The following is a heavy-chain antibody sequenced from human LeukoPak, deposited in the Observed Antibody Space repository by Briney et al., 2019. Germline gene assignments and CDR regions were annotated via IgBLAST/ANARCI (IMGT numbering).Heavy chain of an antibody. CDR2: IRSKANNYAT. V-gene: IGHV3-73*01. CDR1: GFTFSGSA. Sequence: GGSLKLSCAASGFTFSGSAMHWVRQASGKGLEWVGRIRSKANNYATAYAASVKGRFTISRDDSKNTAYLQMNSLETEDTAVYYCTGQAYYYDTSGFNFDYWGQGILVAVSS. CDR3: TGQAYYYDTSGFNFDY. D-gene: IGHD3-22*01. J-gene: IGHJ4*02.